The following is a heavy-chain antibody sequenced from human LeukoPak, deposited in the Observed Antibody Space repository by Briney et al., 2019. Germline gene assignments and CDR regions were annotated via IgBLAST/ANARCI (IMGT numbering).Heavy chain of an antibody. CDR1: GYTFTSYG. J-gene: IGHJ4*02. D-gene: IGHD6-13*01. CDR2: ISAYNGNT. V-gene: IGHV1-18*01. Sequence: ASVKVSCKASGYTFTSYGISWVRQAPGQGLEWMGWISAYNGNTNYAQKLQGRVTMTTDTSTSTAYMELRSLRSDDTAVYYCATDLFPEEQHLPGVWGQGTLVTVSS. CDR3: ATDLFPEEQHLPGV.